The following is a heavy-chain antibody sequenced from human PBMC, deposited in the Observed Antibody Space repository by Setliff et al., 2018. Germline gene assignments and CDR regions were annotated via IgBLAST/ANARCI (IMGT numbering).Heavy chain of an antibody. J-gene: IGHJ6*02. CDR1: GDSFSDYY. D-gene: IGHD3-3*01. V-gene: IGHV4-34*01. CDR2: INHSGRT. Sequence: SETLSLTCTVYGDSFSDYYWSWIRQPPGKGLEWIEEINHSGRTNYSPSLRSRVTMSVDTSKKQLSLKMSSVTAADTAVYYCARLSWNGLRYYGLDVWGQGTTVTVSS. CDR3: ARLSWNGLRYYGLDV.